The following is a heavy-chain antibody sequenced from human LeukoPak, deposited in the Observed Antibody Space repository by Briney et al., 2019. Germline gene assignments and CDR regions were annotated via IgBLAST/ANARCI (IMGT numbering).Heavy chain of an antibody. D-gene: IGHD6-13*01. Sequence: GGSLRLSCAASGFSFSTYGMHWVRQAPGKGLEWVALIWNAGTNTYYADSVKGRFTISRDNSKNTLYLQMNSLRAEDTAVYYCARDELGNYDYWGQGTLVTVSS. CDR3: ARDELGNYDY. CDR2: IWNAGTNT. CDR1: GFSFSTYG. V-gene: IGHV3-30*02. J-gene: IGHJ4*02.